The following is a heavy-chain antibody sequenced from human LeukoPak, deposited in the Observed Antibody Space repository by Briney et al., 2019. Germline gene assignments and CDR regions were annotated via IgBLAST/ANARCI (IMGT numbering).Heavy chain of an antibody. CDR2: IYPGDSDT. D-gene: IGHD1-26*01. CDR3: ARGATLVYNWFDP. CDR1: GSLFTSYW. Sequence: GASLQISCQGSGSLFTSYWIGGVRQLPGKGLEWMGIIYPGDSDTRYSPSFQGQVTISADKSISTAYLQWSSLKASDTAMYYCARGATLVYNWFDPWGQGTLVTVSS. J-gene: IGHJ5*02. V-gene: IGHV5-51*01.